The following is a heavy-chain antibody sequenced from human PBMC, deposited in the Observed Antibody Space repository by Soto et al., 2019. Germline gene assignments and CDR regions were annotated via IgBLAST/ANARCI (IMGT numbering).Heavy chain of an antibody. CDR2: ISYDGSNE. J-gene: IGHJ4*02. V-gene: IGHV3-30*03. CDR1: GFIFSTYG. CDR3: ARDLPLYCRGDCNFDF. D-gene: IGHD2-21*02. Sequence: QVQLVQSGGGVVQPGRSLRLSCVASGFIFSTYGMHWVRQVPGKGLEWVAHISYDGSNEYYADSVKGRFTISRDNSKNRLDLQMSSLRPEDTAVYYCARDLPLYCRGDCNFDFWGQGTLVTVSS.